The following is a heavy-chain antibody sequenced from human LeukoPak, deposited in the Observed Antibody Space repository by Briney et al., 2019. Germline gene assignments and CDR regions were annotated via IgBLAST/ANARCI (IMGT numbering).Heavy chain of an antibody. J-gene: IGHJ4*02. CDR2: ISSTSSII. CDR3: ARNLPAADY. CDR1: GFTFSTYS. D-gene: IGHD2-2*01. Sequence: PGGSLRLSCAASGFTFSTYSMNWVRQAPGKGLEWISYISSTSSIIYYADSVKGRFTISRDNAKNSLYLQMSSLRAEDTAVYYCARNLPAADYWGQGTLVTVSS. V-gene: IGHV3-48*04.